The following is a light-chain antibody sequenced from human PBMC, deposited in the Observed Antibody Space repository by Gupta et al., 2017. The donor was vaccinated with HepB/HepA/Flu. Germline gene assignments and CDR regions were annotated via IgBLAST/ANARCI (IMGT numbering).Light chain of an antibody. CDR1: NIGTKG. J-gene: IGLJ2*01. V-gene: IGLV3-21*04. CDR2: NDS. CDR3: QVWDSSDDSAV. Sequence: SYVLTQPPSVSVAPGKTASITCGGNNIGTKGVHWYQQMPGQAPVMVIYNDSARPSGIPERFSGSNSGSTATLTISRVEAGDEAEYYCQVWDSSDDSAVFGGGTKLTVL.